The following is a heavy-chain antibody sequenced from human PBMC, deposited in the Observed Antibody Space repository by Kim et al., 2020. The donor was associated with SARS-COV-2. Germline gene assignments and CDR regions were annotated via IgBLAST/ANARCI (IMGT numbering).Heavy chain of an antibody. J-gene: IGHJ6*02. CDR1: GGSFSGYY. D-gene: IGHD3-22*01. CDR2: INHSGST. Sequence: SETLSLTCAVYGGSFSGYYWSWIRQPPGKGLEWIGEINHSGSTNYNPSLKSRVTISVDTSKNQFSLKLSSVTAADTAVYYCARGGSDDSSGYYYVGYYYGMDVWGQGTTVTVSS. V-gene: IGHV4-34*01. CDR3: ARGGSDDSSGYYYVGYYYGMDV.